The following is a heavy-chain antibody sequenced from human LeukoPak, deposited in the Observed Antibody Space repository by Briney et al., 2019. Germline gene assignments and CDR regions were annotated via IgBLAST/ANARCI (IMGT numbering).Heavy chain of an antibody. CDR3: ARGNYGDYVLDY. D-gene: IGHD4-17*01. Sequence: GGSLRLSCAASGFTFGSYWMSWVRQAPGKGLEWVANIKQDGSEKYYVDSVKGRFTISRDNAKNSLYLQMNSLRAEDTAVYYCARGNYGDYVLDYWGQGTLVTVSS. J-gene: IGHJ4*02. CDR2: IKQDGSEK. V-gene: IGHV3-7*01. CDR1: GFTFGSYW.